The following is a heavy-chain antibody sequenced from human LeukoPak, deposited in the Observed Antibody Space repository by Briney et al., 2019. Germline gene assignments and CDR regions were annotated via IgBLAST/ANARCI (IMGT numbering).Heavy chain of an antibody. Sequence: SETLSLTCTVSGGSISSSSYHGGWIRQPPGKGLEWIGTIYYTGTTYYNPSLKSRVTISVDTSKNQFSLTLNSVTAADTAVYYRAIYSNSAAGYWGQGALVTVSS. CDR1: GGSISSSSYH. J-gene: IGHJ4*02. V-gene: IGHV4-39*01. CDR3: AIYSNSAAGY. D-gene: IGHD6-6*01. CDR2: IYYTGTT.